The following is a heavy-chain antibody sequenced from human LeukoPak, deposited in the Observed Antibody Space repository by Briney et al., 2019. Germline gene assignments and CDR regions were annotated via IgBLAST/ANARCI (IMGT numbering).Heavy chain of an antibody. Sequence: SETLSLTCAVYIGSFSGYYWSWIRQTPGKGLEWIGEINHSGSTYYNPSLESRVTISVDPSKNQFSLKLSSVTAADTAVYYCARDRGVTTPDAFDIWGQGTMVTVSS. D-gene: IGHD4-17*01. J-gene: IGHJ3*02. V-gene: IGHV4-34*01. CDR3: ARDRGVTTPDAFDI. CDR1: IGSFSGYY. CDR2: INHSGST.